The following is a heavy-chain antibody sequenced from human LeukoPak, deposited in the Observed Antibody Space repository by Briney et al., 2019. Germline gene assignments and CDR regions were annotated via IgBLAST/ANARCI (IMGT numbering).Heavy chain of an antibody. CDR3: ARGGPSRGSGFYYFDS. D-gene: IGHD6-19*01. CDR2: INPNSGDT. V-gene: IGHV1-2*02. CDR1: GYTFSGYY. Sequence: ASVKVSCKASGYTFSGYYMHWMRQAPGQGLEWMGWINPNSGDTHYAQKFQGRVTMTGDTSISTGYMELSRLTSDDTALYYCARGGPSRGSGFYYFDSWGQGTPVTVSS. J-gene: IGHJ4*02.